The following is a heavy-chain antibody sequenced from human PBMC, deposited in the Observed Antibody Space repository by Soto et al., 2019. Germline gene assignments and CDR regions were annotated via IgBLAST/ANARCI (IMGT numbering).Heavy chain of an antibody. V-gene: IGHV3-33*01. Sequence: GALRLSCAASGFTFSSYGMHWVRQAPGKGLGWVAVIWYDGSNKYYADSVKGRFTISRDNSKNTLYLQMNSLRAEDTAVYYCARDYTIFGVERYYYYGMDVWGQGTTVTVSS. J-gene: IGHJ6*02. CDR3: ARDYTIFGVERYYYYGMDV. CDR2: IWYDGSNK. D-gene: IGHD3-3*01. CDR1: GFTFSSYG.